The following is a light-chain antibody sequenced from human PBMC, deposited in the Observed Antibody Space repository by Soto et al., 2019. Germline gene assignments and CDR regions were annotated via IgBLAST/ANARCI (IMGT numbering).Light chain of an antibody. V-gene: IGLV2-11*01. J-gene: IGLJ3*02. Sequence: QSALTQPRAVSGSPGQSVTISCTGTTGDIGSYNFVSWYQHNPGKAPKLMIYDADKRPSGVPDRFSASKSDNAASLTISGLQSEDEADYYCCSYAGSFTWVFGGGTKLTVL. CDR2: DAD. CDR3: CSYAGSFTWV. CDR1: TGDIGSYNF.